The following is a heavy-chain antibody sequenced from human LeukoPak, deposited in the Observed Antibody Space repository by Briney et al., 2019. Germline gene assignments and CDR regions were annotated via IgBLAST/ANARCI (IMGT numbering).Heavy chain of an antibody. D-gene: IGHD3-16*01. Sequence: GESLKISCQVSGYSFTDYWIGWVRQMPGKGLECMGIISPGHSDTRYSPSFQGQVTISADKSISTAYLQWSSLKASDTAMYYCARRQGATPYDYWGQGTLVTVSS. V-gene: IGHV5-51*01. CDR2: ISPGHSDT. CDR1: GYSFTDYW. CDR3: ARRQGATPYDY. J-gene: IGHJ4*02.